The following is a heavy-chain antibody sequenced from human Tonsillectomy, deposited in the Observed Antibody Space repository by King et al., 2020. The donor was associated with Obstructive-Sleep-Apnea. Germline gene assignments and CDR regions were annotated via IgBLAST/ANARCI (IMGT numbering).Heavy chain of an antibody. V-gene: IGHV4-30-4*01. Sequence: MQLQESGPGLVKPSQTLSLTCTVSGDSISSGDYYWSWIRQPPGKGLEWIGYIYYSGSTYYNPSLKSRVTISVDTSNNQFSLKLSSVTAADTAVYYCARDRVDYGDYDVDYWGQGTLVTVSS. CDR2: IYYSGST. CDR3: ARDRVDYGDYDVDY. J-gene: IGHJ4*02. CDR1: GDSISSGDYY. D-gene: IGHD4-17*01.